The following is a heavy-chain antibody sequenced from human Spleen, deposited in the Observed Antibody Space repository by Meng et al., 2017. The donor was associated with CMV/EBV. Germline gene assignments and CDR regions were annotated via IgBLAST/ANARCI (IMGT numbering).Heavy chain of an antibody. V-gene: IGHV3-23*01. J-gene: IGHJ6*02. Sequence: GGSLRLSCGASGFTFSAYAMSWVRQAPGKGLEWVSAVGDFGDKKFYADSVKGRFAIFRDNSKNSLYLQMNSLRAEDTAVYYCAREYCSSTSCYPVDYYYGMDVWGQGTTVTVSS. CDR1: GFTFSAYA. CDR3: AREYCSSTSCYPVDYYYGMDV. D-gene: IGHD2-2*01. CDR2: VGDFGDKK.